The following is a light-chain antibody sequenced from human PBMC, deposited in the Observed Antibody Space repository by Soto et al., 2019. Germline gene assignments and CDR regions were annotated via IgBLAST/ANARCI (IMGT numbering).Light chain of an antibody. CDR2: GAS. Sequence: VQMTQTPSSLSASVGDRVTITFRAIQDIRNDLAWYQQKPGKPPKVLIYGASTLQSGVPSRFGGSRSGTDFTLTITSLQTEDFAVYYCQQYAASRTFGQGTKVDIK. J-gene: IGKJ1*01. V-gene: IGKV1-6*01. CDR1: QDIRND. CDR3: QQYAASRT.